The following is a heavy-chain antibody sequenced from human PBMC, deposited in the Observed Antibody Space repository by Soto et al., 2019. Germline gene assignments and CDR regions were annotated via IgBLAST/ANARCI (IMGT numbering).Heavy chain of an antibody. J-gene: IGHJ6*02. Sequence: SETLSLTCTVSGGSISSYYWSWIRQPPGKGLEWIGYIYYSGSTNYNPSLKSRVTISVDTSKDQFSLKLSSVTAADTAVYYCARGLKVSLYYYYGMDVWGQGTTVTVSS. CDR2: IYYSGST. CDR3: ARGLKVSLYYYYGMDV. V-gene: IGHV4-59*01. D-gene: IGHD2-15*01. CDR1: GGSISSYY.